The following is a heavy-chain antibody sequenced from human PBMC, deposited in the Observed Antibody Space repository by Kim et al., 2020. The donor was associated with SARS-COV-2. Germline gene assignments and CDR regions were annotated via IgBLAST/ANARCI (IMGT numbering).Heavy chain of an antibody. D-gene: IGHD2-15*01. CDR1: GVSLSDVW. CDR3: SVGLSKTDTDF. Sequence: GGSLRLSCAASGVSLSDVWVSWVRQAPGTGLEWLAIIKTKSRGATTEYATPAQCTFTISRANTTKKVYLHMNALRTAAASVCARSVGLSKTDTDFWGQGT. CDR2: IKTKSRGATT. J-gene: IGHJ4*02. V-gene: IGHV3-15*01.